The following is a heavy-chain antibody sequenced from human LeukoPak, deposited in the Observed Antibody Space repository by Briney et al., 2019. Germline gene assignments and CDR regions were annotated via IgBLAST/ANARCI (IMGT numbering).Heavy chain of an antibody. J-gene: IGHJ5*02. CDR2: INHSGST. CDR1: GGSFSGYY. CDR3: ARRMVRGVIKVHNWFDP. Sequence: PSETLSLTCAVYGGSFSGYYWSWIRQPPGKGLEWIGEINHSGSTNYNPSLKSRVTISVDTSKNQFSLKLSSVTAADTAVYYCARRMVRGVIKVHNWFDPWGQGTLVTVSS. V-gene: IGHV4-34*01. D-gene: IGHD3-10*01.